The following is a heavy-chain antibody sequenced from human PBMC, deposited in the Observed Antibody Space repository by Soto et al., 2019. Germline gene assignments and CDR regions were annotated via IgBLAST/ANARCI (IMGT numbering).Heavy chain of an antibody. CDR3: ARLVGNWYFDV. CDR2: IYYSGST. J-gene: IGHJ2*01. D-gene: IGHD1-1*01. Sequence: SETLSLTCTVSGGSISSYYWSWIRQPPGKGLEWIGYIYYSGSTNYNPSLKSRVTISVDTSKNQFSLKLNSVSAADTAVYYCARLVGNWYFDVWGHGTLVTVSS. CDR1: GGSISSYY. V-gene: IGHV4-59*01.